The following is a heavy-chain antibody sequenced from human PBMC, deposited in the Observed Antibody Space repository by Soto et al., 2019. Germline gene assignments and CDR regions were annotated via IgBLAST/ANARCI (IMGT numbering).Heavy chain of an antibody. CDR3: ARSRGSGWSFDY. CDR2: TYYRGNT. CDR1: DDSITGGGYF. Sequence: QVQLQESGPGLVKPSQTLTLTCTVSDDSITGGGYFWTWIRQLPGKGLEWLGSTYYRGNTFYNPSLTSRGTISLDPSQRRVSLKLTSLNAADTAIYYCARSRGSGWSFDYWGQGTLVTVSS. D-gene: IGHD6-19*01. V-gene: IGHV4-31*02. J-gene: IGHJ4*02.